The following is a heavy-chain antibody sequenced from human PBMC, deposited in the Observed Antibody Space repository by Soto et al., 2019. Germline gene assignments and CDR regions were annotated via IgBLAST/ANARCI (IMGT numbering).Heavy chain of an antibody. D-gene: IGHD5-18*01. J-gene: IGHJ4*02. CDR1: GGSISSYY. V-gene: IGHV4-59*01. CDR3: ARDGLRRLGFDY. Sequence: SETLSLTCTVSGGSISSYYWSWIRQPPGKGLEWIGYIYYSGSTNYNPSLKSRVTISVDTSKNQFSLKLSSVTAADTAVYYCARDGLRRLGFDYWGQGTLVTVSS. CDR2: IYYSGST.